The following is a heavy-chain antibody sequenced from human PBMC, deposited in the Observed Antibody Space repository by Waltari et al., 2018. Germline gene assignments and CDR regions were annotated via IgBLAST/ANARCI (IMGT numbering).Heavy chain of an antibody. J-gene: IGHJ4*02. Sequence: HWVRQAPGQRLEWMRCIKPKTGGTYYAQNIQSSSPTSWNTSSSTAYIDLSRLTYDDTAVYYCARGGGRWFFYDYWGQGTLVTVSS. CDR3: ARGGGRWFFYDY. CDR2: IKPKTGGT. D-gene: IGHD2-15*01. V-gene: IGHV1-2*02.